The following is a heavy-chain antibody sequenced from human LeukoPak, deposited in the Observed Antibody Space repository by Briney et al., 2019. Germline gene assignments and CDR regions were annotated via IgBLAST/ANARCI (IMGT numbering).Heavy chain of an antibody. CDR3: VRIYSSSWYGSGYVLDY. V-gene: IGHV4-59*01. D-gene: IGHD6-13*01. CDR1: GGSISSYY. J-gene: IGHJ4*02. CDR2: IYYSGST. Sequence: DPSETLSLTGTVSGGSISSYYWSWIRQPPGKGLEWSGYIYYSGSTNYNPSLKSRVTISVDTSKNQFSLKLSSVTAADTAVYYCVRIYSSSWYGSGYVLDYWGQGTLVTVSS.